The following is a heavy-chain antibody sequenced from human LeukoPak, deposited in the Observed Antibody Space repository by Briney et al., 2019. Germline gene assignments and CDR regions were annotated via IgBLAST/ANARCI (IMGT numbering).Heavy chain of an antibody. CDR2: ISADKGNT. V-gene: IGHV1-18*01. Sequence: ASVKVSCKASGYTFTSYGISWVRQAPGQGLEWMGWISADKGNTNYAQNLQGRVTMTTDTSTSTAYMELRGLRSDDTAVYYCARTNWNDNSNFDYWGQGTLVTVSS. CDR3: ARTNWNDNSNFDY. D-gene: IGHD1-1*01. CDR1: GYTFTSYG. J-gene: IGHJ4*02.